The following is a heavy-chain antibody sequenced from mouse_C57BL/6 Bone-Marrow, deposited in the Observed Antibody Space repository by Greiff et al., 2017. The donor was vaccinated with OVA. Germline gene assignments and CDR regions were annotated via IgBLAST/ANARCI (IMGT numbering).Heavy chain of an antibody. V-gene: IGHV1-5*01. D-gene: IGHD2-3*01. J-gene: IGHJ2*01. CDR2: IYPGNSDT. Sequence: EVQLQQSGTVLARPGASVKMSCKTSGHTFTSYWMHWVKQRPGQGLEWIGAIYPGNSDTSYNQKFKGKAKLTAVTSASTAYMELSSLTNEDSAVYYCTSLYDGLFDYWGQGTTLTVSS. CDR3: TSLYDGLFDY. CDR1: GHTFTSYW.